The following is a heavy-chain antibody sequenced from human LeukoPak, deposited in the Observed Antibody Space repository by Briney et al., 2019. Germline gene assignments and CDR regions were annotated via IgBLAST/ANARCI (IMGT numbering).Heavy chain of an antibody. CDR1: GYTFTSYG. CDR3: ARTNSKVRGLNSHFDY. J-gene: IGHJ4*02. V-gene: IGHV1-18*01. CDR2: ISAYNGNT. Sequence: ASVKVSCKASGYTFTSYGISWVRQAPGQGLEWMGWISAYNGNTNYAQKLQGGVTMTTDTSTSTAYMELRSLRSDDTAVYYCARTNSKVRGLNSHFDYWGQGTLVTVSS. D-gene: IGHD4-23*01.